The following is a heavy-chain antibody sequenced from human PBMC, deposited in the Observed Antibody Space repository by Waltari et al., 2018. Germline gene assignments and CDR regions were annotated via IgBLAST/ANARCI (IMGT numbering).Heavy chain of an antibody. Sequence: QMELQESGPRLVKPSETLSLTCTVSGDSISRSRTYWAWLRQPPGKNLQWIGSIYYSGTTYYNPSLKGRFAISVDTSRNQFSLNVNSVTAADTGIYYCARQLRFVDWIPRYFDSWGRGTLATVSS. CDR2: IYYSGTT. D-gene: IGHD3-3*01. V-gene: IGHV4-39*01. CDR3: ARQLRFVDWIPRYFDS. CDR1: GDSISRSRTY. J-gene: IGHJ4*02.